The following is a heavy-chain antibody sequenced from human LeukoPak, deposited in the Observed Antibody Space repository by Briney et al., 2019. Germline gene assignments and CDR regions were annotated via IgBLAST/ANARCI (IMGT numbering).Heavy chain of an antibody. CDR3: ARGATSGNWYVDIVY. CDR2: ISYHGNDR. J-gene: IGHJ4*02. D-gene: IGHD5-12*01. Sequence: PGGSLRLSCAASGFTFSSYGMHWVRQAPGKGLEWVAAISYHGNDRYYADSVKGRFTISRDNSKNTLYLQMNSLRAEDSAVFYCARGATSGNWYVDIVYWGQGTLLTVSS. CDR1: GFTFSSYG. V-gene: IGHV3-30*03.